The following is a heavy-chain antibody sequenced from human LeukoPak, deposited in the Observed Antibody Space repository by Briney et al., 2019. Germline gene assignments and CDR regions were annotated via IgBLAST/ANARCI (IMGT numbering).Heavy chain of an antibody. Sequence: SETLSLTCTVSGGSIRSSYYYWGWIRQPPGKGLEWIGSIYDSGSTYYNPFLKSRVTISVDTSKNQFSLKLNSVTAADTAVYYCAKHYWPWGQGTLVTVSS. CDR2: IYDSGST. CDR3: AKHYWP. J-gene: IGHJ5*02. CDR1: GGSIRSSYYY. V-gene: IGHV4-39*01. D-gene: IGHD2-15*01.